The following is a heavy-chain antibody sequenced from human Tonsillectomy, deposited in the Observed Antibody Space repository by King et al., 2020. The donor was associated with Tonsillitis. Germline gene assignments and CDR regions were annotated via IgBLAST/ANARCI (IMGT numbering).Heavy chain of an antibody. D-gene: IGHD1-26*01. J-gene: IGHJ4*02. CDR3: AREGGSPGSFDY. Sequence: QLVQSGAEVKKPGASVKVSCKASGYTFTTYYLHWVRQAPGQGLEWMGMINPSGGSTTYAQKFQGRVTMTRVTSTSSVYMELSSLTSEDTAMYYCAREGGSPGSFDYWGQGTLVTVSS. V-gene: IGHV1-46*01. CDR1: GYTFTTYY. CDR2: INPSGGST.